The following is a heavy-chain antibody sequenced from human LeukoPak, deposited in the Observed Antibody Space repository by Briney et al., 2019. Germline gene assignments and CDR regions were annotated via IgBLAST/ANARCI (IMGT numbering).Heavy chain of an antibody. J-gene: IGHJ4*02. CDR3: ARQDNSGYSGYDHFDY. V-gene: IGHV5-51*01. CDR1: GYSFTSYW. Sequence: GESLKISCKGSGYSFTSYWIGWVGQMPGKGLEWMGIIYPGDSDTRYSPSFQGQVTISADKSISTAYLQWSSLKASDTAMYYCARQDNSGYSGYDHFDYWGQGTLVTVSS. D-gene: IGHD5-12*01. CDR2: IYPGDSDT.